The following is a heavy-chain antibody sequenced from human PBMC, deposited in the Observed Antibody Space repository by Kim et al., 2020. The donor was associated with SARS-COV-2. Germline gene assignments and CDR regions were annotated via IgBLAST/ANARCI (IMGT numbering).Heavy chain of an antibody. V-gene: IGHV3-23*01. D-gene: IGHD2-15*01. CDR3: AKDRGVWWDAFDI. Sequence: YADSVKGRFTISRDNSKNTLYLQMNSLRAEDTAVYYCAKDRGVWWDAFDIWGQGTMVTVSS. J-gene: IGHJ3*02.